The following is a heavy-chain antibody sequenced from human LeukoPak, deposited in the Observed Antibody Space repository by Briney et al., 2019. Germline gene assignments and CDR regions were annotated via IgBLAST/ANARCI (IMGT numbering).Heavy chain of an antibody. CDR1: GGSISSSSYY. CDR2: IYYSGST. J-gene: IGHJ4*02. CDR3: ASHDCGGDCSALRVDY. V-gene: IGHV4-39*01. Sequence: SETLSLTCTVSGGSISSSSYYWGWIRQPPGKGLEWIGSIYYSGSTYYNPSLKSRVTISVDTSKNQFSLKLSSVTAADTAVYYCASHDCGGDCSALRVDYWGQGTLVTVSS. D-gene: IGHD2-21*02.